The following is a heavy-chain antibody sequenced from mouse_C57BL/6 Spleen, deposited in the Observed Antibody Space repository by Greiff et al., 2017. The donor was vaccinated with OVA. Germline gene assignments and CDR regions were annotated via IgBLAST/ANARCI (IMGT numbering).Heavy chain of an antibody. CDR3: ARKELRGYYFDY. D-gene: IGHD1-1*01. V-gene: IGHV1-50*01. J-gene: IGHJ2*01. CDR2: IDPSDSYT. CDR1: GYTFTSYW. Sequence: QVQLKQPGAELVKPGASVKLSCKASGYTFTSYWMQWVKQRPGQGLEWIGEIDPSDSYTNYNQKFKGKATLTVDTSSSTAYMQLSSLTSEDSAVYYCARKELRGYYFDYWGQGTTLTVSS.